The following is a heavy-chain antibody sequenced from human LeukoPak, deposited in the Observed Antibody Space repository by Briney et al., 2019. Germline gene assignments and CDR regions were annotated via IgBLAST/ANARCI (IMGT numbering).Heavy chain of an antibody. CDR3: ARTVPGSYYKNRNDV. CDR2: IYYSGST. D-gene: IGHD3-10*01. Sequence: SETLSLTCTVSGGSISSSSYYWGWIRQPPGKGLEWIGSIYYSGSTYYNPSLKSRVTISVDTSKNQFSLKLSSVTAADTAVYYCARTVPGSYYKNRNDVWGQGNTGTGSS. CDR1: GGSISSSSYY. V-gene: IGHV4-39*01. J-gene: IGHJ6*02.